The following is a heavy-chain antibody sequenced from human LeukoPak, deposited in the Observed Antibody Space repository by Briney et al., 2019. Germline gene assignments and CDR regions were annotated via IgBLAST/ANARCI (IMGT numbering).Heavy chain of an antibody. V-gene: IGHV3-23*01. Sequence: GGSLRLSCAASGFTFSSYAMSWVRQAPGKGLEWVSAISGSGGSTYYADSVKGRLTISRDNSKNTLYLQMNSLRAEDTAVYYCAKDGIIVVVTDAFDIWGQGTMVTVSS. CDR1: GFTFSSYA. J-gene: IGHJ3*02. CDR3: AKDGIIVVVTDAFDI. D-gene: IGHD2-21*02. CDR2: ISGSGGST.